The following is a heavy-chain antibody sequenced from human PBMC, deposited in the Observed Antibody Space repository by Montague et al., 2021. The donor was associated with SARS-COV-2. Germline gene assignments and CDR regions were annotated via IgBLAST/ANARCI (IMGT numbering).Heavy chain of an antibody. J-gene: IGHJ6*02. CDR2: VSHSGST. V-gene: IGHV4-34*01. Sequence: SETLSLTCSVYGGSFSGYYWSWIRQFPGKGLEWIGEVSHSGSTNYNPSLESQVTISIDSSKNHFSLQLRSVTAADTAVYYCARCSIGGSILDVWGQGSTVTVSS. D-gene: IGHD6-19*01. CDR3: ARCSIGGSILDV. CDR1: GGSFSGYY.